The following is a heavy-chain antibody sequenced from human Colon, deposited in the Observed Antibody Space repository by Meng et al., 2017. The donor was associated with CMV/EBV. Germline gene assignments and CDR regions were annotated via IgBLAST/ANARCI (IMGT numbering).Heavy chain of an antibody. CDR1: GFIFSSYG. J-gene: IGHJ6*02. Sequence: GESLKISCEASGFIFSSYGMHWIRQAPGKGLEWVALIEYDGSNKKYVDSVKGRFTITRDNSKNTLYLQMSSLRAEDTAVYYCARVMTTITTLAKDVWGQGTTVTVSS. D-gene: IGHD5-24*01. CDR3: ARVMTTITTLAKDV. CDR2: IEYDGSNK. V-gene: IGHV3-30*02.